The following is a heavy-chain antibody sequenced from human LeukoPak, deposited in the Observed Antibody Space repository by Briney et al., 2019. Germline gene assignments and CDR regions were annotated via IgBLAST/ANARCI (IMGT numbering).Heavy chain of an antibody. Sequence: PGGSLRLSCAASGFTFSDYYMSWTRQAPGKGLEWVSYISSSSSSTTYADSVKGRFTISRDNSKNTLYLQMNSLRAEDTAVYYCAKAVSSGYGAYYFDYWGQGTLVTVSS. CDR1: GFTFSDYY. CDR3: AKAVSSGYGAYYFDY. V-gene: IGHV3-11*05. J-gene: IGHJ4*02. D-gene: IGHD3-22*01. CDR2: ISSSSSST.